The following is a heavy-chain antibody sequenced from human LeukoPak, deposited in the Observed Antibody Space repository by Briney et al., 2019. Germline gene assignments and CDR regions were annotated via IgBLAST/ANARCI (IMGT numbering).Heavy chain of an antibody. Sequence: GGSRRLSCAASGFTFSNAWMSWVRQAPGKGLEWVGRIKSKTDGGTTDYAAPVKGRFTISRDDSKNTLYLQMNSLKTEDTAVYYCTTGEVVPAAIRGYYYYYGMDVWGQGTTVTVSS. J-gene: IGHJ6*02. CDR1: GFTFSNAW. V-gene: IGHV3-15*01. CDR3: TTGEVVPAAIRGYYYYYGMDV. D-gene: IGHD2-2*01. CDR2: IKSKTDGGTT.